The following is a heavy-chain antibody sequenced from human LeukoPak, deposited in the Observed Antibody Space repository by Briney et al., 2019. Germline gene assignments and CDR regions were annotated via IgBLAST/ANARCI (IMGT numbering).Heavy chain of an antibody. CDR2: INHSGST. Sequence: SETLSLTCAVYGGSFSGYYWSWIRQPPGKGLEWIGEINHSGSTNYNPSLKSRVTISVDTSKNQFSLKLSSVTAADTAVYYCARPGEIAVAIDYWGQGTLVTVSS. CDR3: ARPGEIAVAIDY. V-gene: IGHV4-34*01. D-gene: IGHD6-19*01. J-gene: IGHJ4*02. CDR1: GGSFSGYY.